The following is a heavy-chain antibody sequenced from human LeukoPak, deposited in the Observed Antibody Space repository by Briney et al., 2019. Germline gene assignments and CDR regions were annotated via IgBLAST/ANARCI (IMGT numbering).Heavy chain of an antibody. CDR3: ARVGDHYHWYLDV. CDR1: GFSVSTNY. CDR2: LYSGGST. J-gene: IGHJ2*01. D-gene: IGHD3-10*01. Sequence: GGSLRLSCEGSGFSVSTNYMNWVRQAPGKGLEWVSILYSGGSTYYADSVKGRFTVSRDSSKNTLYLHMNSLRAEDTAVYYCARVGDHYHWYLDVWGRGTLVTATS. V-gene: IGHV3-53*01.